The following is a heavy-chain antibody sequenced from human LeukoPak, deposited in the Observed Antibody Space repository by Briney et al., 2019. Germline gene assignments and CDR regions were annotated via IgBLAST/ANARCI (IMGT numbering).Heavy chain of an antibody. J-gene: IGHJ4*02. V-gene: IGHV3-15*01. CDR1: GFTFSNAW. D-gene: IGHD2-2*01. CDR3: TTPYIVVVTAAMGGA. CDR2: IKSKTDGGTT. Sequence: PGGSLRLSCAASGFTFSNAWMSWVRQAPGKGLEWVGRIKSKTDGGTTDYAAPVKGRFTISRDDSKNTLYLQMNSLKTEDTAVYYCTTPYIVVVTAAMGGAWGQGTLVTVSS.